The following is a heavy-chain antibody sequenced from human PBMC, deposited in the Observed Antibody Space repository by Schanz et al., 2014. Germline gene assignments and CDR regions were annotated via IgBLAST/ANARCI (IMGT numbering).Heavy chain of an antibody. CDR1: GFSVGNKY. V-gene: IGHV3-23*04. D-gene: IGHD3-10*02. Sequence: EVQLVESGGGLVQPGGSLRLSCAASGFSVGNKYMNWVRQAPGKGLEWVSSISSGGGSTYYADSVKGRFTISRDNSKNTLYLQMNSLRPEDTAIYYCAKNQYDDVDLSSFYFDFWGQGTLVTVSS. J-gene: IGHJ4*02. CDR3: AKNQYDDVDLSSFYFDF. CDR2: ISSGGGST.